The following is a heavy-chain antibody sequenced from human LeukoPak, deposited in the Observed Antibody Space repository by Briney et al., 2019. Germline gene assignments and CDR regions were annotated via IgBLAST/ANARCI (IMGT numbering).Heavy chain of an antibody. V-gene: IGHV4-4*07. CDR3: ARAQNYYDSSGYYWYYYYMDV. J-gene: IGHJ6*03. CDR1: GGSISSYY. CDR2: IYTSGST. Sequence: KPSETLSLTCTVSGGSISSYYWSWIRQPAGKGLEWIGRIYTSGSTNYNPSLKSRVTMSVDTSKNQFSLKLSSVTAADTAVYYCARAQNYYDSSGYYWYYYYMDVWGKGTTVTISS. D-gene: IGHD3-22*01.